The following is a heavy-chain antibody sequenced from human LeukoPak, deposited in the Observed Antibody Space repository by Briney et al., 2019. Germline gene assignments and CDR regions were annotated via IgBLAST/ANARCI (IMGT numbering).Heavy chain of an antibody. CDR3: ARILRRYYYGSGSPHYYYYYMDV. CDR2: INPNSGGT. CDR1: GYTFTGYY. V-gene: IGHV1-2*02. J-gene: IGHJ6*03. Sequence: ASVKVSCKASGYTFTGYYMHWVRQAPGQGLEWMGWINPNSGGTNYAQKFQGRVTMTRDTSISTAYMELSRLRSDDTAVYYCARILRRYYYGSGSPHYYYYYMDVWGKGTTVTISS. D-gene: IGHD3-10*01.